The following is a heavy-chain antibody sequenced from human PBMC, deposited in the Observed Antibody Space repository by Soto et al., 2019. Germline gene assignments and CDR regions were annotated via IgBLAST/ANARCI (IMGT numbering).Heavy chain of an antibody. CDR2: ISYDGSNK. CDR1: GFTFSSYG. J-gene: IGHJ4*02. CDR3: AKDILTGYYGYFDY. Sequence: QPGGSLRLSCAASGFTFSSYGMHWVRQAPGKGLEWVAVISYDGSNKYYADSVKGRFTISRDNSKNTLYLQMNSLRAEDTAVYYCAKDILTGYYGYFDYWGQGTLVTVSS. V-gene: IGHV3-30*18. D-gene: IGHD3-9*01.